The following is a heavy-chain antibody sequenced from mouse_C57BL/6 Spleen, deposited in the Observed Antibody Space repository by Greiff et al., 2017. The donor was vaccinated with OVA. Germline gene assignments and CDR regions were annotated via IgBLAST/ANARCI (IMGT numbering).Heavy chain of an antibody. V-gene: IGHV5-4*01. CDR3: VIRDSNYEWFAY. Sequence: EVLLVESGGGLVKPGGSLTLSCAASGFTFSSYAMPWVRQTPEKRLEWVATISDGGSYTYYPDNVKGRFTISRDNAKNILYLQMSHLKSEDTAMYYCVIRDSNYEWFAYWGQGTLVTVSA. J-gene: IGHJ3*01. CDR1: GFTFSSYA. D-gene: IGHD2-5*01. CDR2: ISDGGSYT.